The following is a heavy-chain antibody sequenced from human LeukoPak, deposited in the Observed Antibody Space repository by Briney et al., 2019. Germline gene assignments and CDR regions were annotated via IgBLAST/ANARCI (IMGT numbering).Heavy chain of an antibody. D-gene: IGHD6-19*01. Sequence: PGGSLRLSCAASGFTFSDYYMSWIRQAPGKGLEWVSYINSSGSIIHYADSVKGRFTISRDNAKNSLYLQMNSLRAEDTAVYYCAREDIAVAAPDYWGQGTLVTVSS. CDR2: INSSGSII. J-gene: IGHJ4*02. V-gene: IGHV3-11*01. CDR3: AREDIAVAAPDY. CDR1: GFTFSDYY.